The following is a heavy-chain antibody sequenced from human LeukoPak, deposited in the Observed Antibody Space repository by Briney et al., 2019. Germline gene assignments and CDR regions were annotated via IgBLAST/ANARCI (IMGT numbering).Heavy chain of an antibody. J-gene: IGHJ5*02. CDR3: ARGGGILIVPAGKWGVRP. Sequence: SETLSLTCAVCGGSFSGYYWSWIRQPPGKGLEWIGEINHSGSTNYNPSLKSRVTISVDTSKNQFSLKLSSVTAADTAVYYCARGGGILIVPAGKWGVRPWGQGTLVTGSS. CDR2: INHSGST. V-gene: IGHV4-34*01. CDR1: GGSFSGYY. D-gene: IGHD2-2*01.